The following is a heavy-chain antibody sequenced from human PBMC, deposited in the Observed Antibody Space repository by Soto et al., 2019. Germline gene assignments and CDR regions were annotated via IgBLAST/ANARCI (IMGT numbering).Heavy chain of an antibody. CDR1: GFTFSSYA. CDR2: ISGSGGST. Sequence: GGSLRLSCAASGFTFSSYAMSWVRQAPGKGLEWVSAISGSGGSTYYADSVKGRFTISRDNSKNTLYLQMNSLRAEDTAVYYCAKDWYYYGSGSYYRAAFDIWGQGTMVTVSS. J-gene: IGHJ3*02. D-gene: IGHD3-10*01. V-gene: IGHV3-23*01. CDR3: AKDWYYYGSGSYYRAAFDI.